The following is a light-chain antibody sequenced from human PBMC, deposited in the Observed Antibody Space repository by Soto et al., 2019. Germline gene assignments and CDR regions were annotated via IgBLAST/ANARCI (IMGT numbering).Light chain of an antibody. J-gene: IGKJ4*01. V-gene: IGKV3-20*01. Sequence: EIVLTQSPGTLSLSPGERATLFCRASQSVSSSYLAWYQQKTGQAPRLLIYGASSRATGIPDRFSGSGSGTDFTLTISRLEPEDCAVYYCQQYGSSLLTFGGGTKVEIK. CDR1: QSVSSSY. CDR2: GAS. CDR3: QQYGSSLLT.